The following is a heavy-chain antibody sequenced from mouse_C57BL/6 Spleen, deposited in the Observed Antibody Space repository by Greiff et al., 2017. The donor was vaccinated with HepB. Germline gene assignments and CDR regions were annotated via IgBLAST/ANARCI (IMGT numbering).Heavy chain of an antibody. J-gene: IGHJ2*01. V-gene: IGHV1-82*01. CDR3: AVNPFGNC. Sequence: VQLQQSGPELVKPGASVKISCKASGYAFSSSWMNWVKQRPGKGLVWIGRIYPGDGDTNYNGKFKGKATLTADKSSSTAYMQLSSLTSEDSAVYFCAVNPFGNCWGQGTTLTVSS. CDR2: IYPGDGDT. D-gene: IGHD3-1*01. CDR1: GYAFSSSW.